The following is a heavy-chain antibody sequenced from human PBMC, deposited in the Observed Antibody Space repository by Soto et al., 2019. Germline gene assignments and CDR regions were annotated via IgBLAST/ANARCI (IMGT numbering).Heavy chain of an antibody. CDR3: AREGSYGAYNFAHGIQLWSFDF. D-gene: IGHD5-18*01. J-gene: IGHJ4*02. V-gene: IGHV4-4*07. CDR1: GGSINTFY. Sequence: SETLSLTCTVSGGSINTFYWSWVRQPAGKGLEWIGRIFSSGSTSFTPSLESRVAMSVDTSKNHFSLNLSSVTAADMAVYYCAREGSYGAYNFAHGIQLWSFDFWGQGALVTVSS. CDR2: IFSSGST.